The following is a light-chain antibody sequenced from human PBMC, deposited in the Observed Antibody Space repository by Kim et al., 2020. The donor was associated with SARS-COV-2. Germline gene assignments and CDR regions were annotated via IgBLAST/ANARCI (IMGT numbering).Light chain of an antibody. CDR2: LDSDGSH. J-gene: IGLJ3*02. V-gene: IGLV4-69*01. CDR3: QTWGSGIHV. Sequence: QPVLTQPPSASASLGASVKLTCTLSRGHNTYTIAWHQQQPGKGPRFLMRLDSDGSHRRGDGIPARFSGSSSGTERHLTISSLQSDDEADYYCQTWGSGIHVFGGGTQLTV. CDR1: RGHNTYT.